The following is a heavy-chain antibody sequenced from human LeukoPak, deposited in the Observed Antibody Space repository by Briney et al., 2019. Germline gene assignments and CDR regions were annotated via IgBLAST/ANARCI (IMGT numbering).Heavy chain of an antibody. CDR3: ARTTYYYEGSFDY. V-gene: IGHV4-38-2*01. CDR1: GYSISSGYY. J-gene: IGHJ4*02. Sequence: SETLSLTCAVSGYSISSGYYWGWIRQPPGKGLEWIGSLYHSGSTYNNPSLKNRLTISVDTSKNQFSLKLTSVTAADTAVYYCARTTYYYEGSFDYWGQGTLVTVSS. CDR2: LYHSGST. D-gene: IGHD3-22*01.